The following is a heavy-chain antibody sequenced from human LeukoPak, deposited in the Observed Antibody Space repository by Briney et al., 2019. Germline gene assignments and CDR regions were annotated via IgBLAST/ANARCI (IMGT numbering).Heavy chain of an antibody. Sequence: GASVKVSCKASGYTFTSYTIHWVRQAPGQRLEWMGWINAGNGNTKYSQEFQDRVTITRDTSASTAYMELSSLRSEDMAVYYCAREDDFWSGYSDYWGQGTLVTVSS. CDR1: GYTFTSYT. J-gene: IGHJ4*02. V-gene: IGHV1-3*03. CDR2: INAGNGNT. CDR3: AREDDFWSGYSDY. D-gene: IGHD3-3*01.